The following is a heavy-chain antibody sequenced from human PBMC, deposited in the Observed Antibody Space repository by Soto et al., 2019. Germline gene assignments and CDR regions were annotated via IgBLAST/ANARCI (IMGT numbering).Heavy chain of an antibody. V-gene: IGHV1-18*04. CDR3: ARGPDCTNGVCYRRGHYYGMDV. CDR2: ISAYNGNT. J-gene: IGHJ6*02. CDR1: GYTFNSYG. D-gene: IGHD2-8*01. Sequence: ASVKVSCKASGYTFNSYGFSLVRQAPGPPLEWTGWISAYNGNTNYAQKLQGRVTMTTDTSTSTAYMELRSLRSDDTAVYYCARGPDCTNGVCYRRGHYYGMDVWGQGTTVTV.